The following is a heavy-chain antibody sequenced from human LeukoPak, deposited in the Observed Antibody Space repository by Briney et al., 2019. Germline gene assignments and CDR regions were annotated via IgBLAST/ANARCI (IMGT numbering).Heavy chain of an antibody. CDR2: SNPNSGGT. CDR3: ARADDGGSGSYYNDY. CDR1: GYTFTGYY. D-gene: IGHD3-10*01. Sequence: ASVKVSCKASGYTFTGYYMHWVRQAPGQGLEWMGRSNPNSGGTNYAQKFQGRVTMTRDTSISTAYMELSRLRSDDTAVYYCARADDGGSGSYYNDYWGQGTLVTVSS. J-gene: IGHJ4*02. V-gene: IGHV1-2*06.